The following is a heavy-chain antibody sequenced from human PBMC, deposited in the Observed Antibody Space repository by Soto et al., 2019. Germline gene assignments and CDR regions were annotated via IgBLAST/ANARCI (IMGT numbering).Heavy chain of an antibody. CDR3: ARGGYYRYDAFDI. Sequence: EVQLVESGGGLVQPGGSLRLSCAASGFTFSNYWMHWVRQAPGKGLVWVSRIDSDGSSISYADSVKGRFTISRDNAKNTLYLQMNSLRDEDTAVYYCARGGYYRYDAFDIWGQGTMVTVSS. D-gene: IGHD3-22*01. CDR2: IDSDGSSI. V-gene: IGHV3-74*01. J-gene: IGHJ3*02. CDR1: GFTFSNYW.